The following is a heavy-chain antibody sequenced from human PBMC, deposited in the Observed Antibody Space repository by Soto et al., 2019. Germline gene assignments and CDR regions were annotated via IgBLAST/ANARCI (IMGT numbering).Heavy chain of an antibody. CDR1: GGTFSSYA. V-gene: IGHV1-69*06. CDR3: ARAGYYGARAGMDV. D-gene: IGHD3-10*01. J-gene: IGHJ6*02. Sequence: QVQLVQSGAEVKKPGSSVKVSCKASGGTFSSYAISWVRQAPGRGLEWMGGIIPIFGTANYAQKFQGRVTITADKSTSPDYMELSSLRSEDTAVYYCARAGYYGARAGMDVWGQGTTVTVSS. CDR2: IIPIFGTA.